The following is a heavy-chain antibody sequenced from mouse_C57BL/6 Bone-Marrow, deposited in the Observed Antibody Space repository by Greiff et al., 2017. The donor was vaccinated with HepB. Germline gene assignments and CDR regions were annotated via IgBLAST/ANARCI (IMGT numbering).Heavy chain of an antibody. CDR1: GYSITSGYY. Sequence: DVQLVESGPGLVKPSQSLSLTCSVTGYSITSGYYWNWIRQFPGNKLEWMGYISYDGSNNYNPSLKNRISITRDTSKNQFFLKLNSVTTEDTATYYCARDGAWFAYWGQGTLVTVSA. V-gene: IGHV3-6*01. J-gene: IGHJ3*01. CDR2: ISYDGSN. CDR3: ARDGAWFAY.